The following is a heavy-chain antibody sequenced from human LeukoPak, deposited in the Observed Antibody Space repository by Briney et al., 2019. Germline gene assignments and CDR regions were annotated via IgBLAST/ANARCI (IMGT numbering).Heavy chain of an antibody. Sequence: PSETLSLTCSVSGYSINKGYYWGWVRQPPGKGLEWIGSIYHRGNTFYNPSLKSRVTMSIDTSKNQFSLNLSSVTAADTAVYYCARDQEEAVYYDNSGYPHWFDPWGQGTLVTVSS. CDR2: IYHRGNT. J-gene: IGHJ5*02. V-gene: IGHV4-38-2*02. D-gene: IGHD3-22*01. CDR3: ARDQEEAVYYDNSGYPHWFDP. CDR1: GYSINKGYY.